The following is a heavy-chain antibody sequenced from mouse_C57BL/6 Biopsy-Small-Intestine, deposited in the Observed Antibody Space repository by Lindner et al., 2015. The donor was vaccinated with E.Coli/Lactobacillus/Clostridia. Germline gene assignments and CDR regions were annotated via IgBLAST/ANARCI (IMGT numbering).Heavy chain of an antibody. J-gene: IGHJ2*01. CDR1: GYSFTDYN. D-gene: IGHD4-1*01. Sequence: VQLQESGPELVKPGASVKISCKASGYSFTDYNMNWVKQSNGKSLEWIGLINPNYGTTSYNQNFKGKATLTVDKSSSTAYMELRSLTSEDSAVYYCASLTGTKGYSDYWGQGTTLTVSS. CDR3: ASLTGTKGYSDY. V-gene: IGHV1-39*01. CDR2: INPNYGTT.